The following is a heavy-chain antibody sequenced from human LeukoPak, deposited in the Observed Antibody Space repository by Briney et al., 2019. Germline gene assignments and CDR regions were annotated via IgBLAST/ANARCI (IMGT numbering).Heavy chain of an antibody. CDR2: IIPIFGTV. CDR1: GGTFSSYA. Sequence: SVKVSCKASGGTFSSYAISWVRQAPGQGLEWMGGIIPIFGTVNYAQKFQGRVTITADESTSTAYMELSSLRSEDTAVYYCAREDPNYYDSSGYGPYAFDIWGQGTMVTVSS. V-gene: IGHV1-69*13. J-gene: IGHJ3*02. D-gene: IGHD3-22*01. CDR3: AREDPNYYDSSGYGPYAFDI.